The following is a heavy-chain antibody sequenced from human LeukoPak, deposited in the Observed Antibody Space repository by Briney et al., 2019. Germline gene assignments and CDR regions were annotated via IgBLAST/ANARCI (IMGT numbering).Heavy chain of an antibody. J-gene: IGHJ3*02. CDR2: IYTSGST. D-gene: IGHD3-22*01. CDR1: GGSISSGSYY. Sequence: SETLSLTCTVSGGSISSGSYYWSWIRQPAGEGLEWIGRIYTSGSTNYNPSLKSRVTISVDTSKNQFSLKLSSVSVAETAMYYCARTWIVGVMGAFDIWGQGTMVTVSS. V-gene: IGHV4-61*02. CDR3: ARTWIVGVMGAFDI.